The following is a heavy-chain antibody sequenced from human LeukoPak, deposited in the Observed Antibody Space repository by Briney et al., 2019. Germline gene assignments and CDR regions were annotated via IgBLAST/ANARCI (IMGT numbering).Heavy chain of an antibody. Sequence: ASVTVSCKASGYTFTSYGISWVRQAPGQGLEWMGWISAYNGNTNYAQKLQGRVTMTTDTSTSTAYMELRSLRSDDTAVYYCARVVNDCSSTSCYAGVRWFDPWGQGTLVTVSS. V-gene: IGHV1-18*01. J-gene: IGHJ5*02. CDR2: ISAYNGNT. D-gene: IGHD2-2*01. CDR1: GYTFTSYG. CDR3: ARVVNDCSSTSCYAGVRWFDP.